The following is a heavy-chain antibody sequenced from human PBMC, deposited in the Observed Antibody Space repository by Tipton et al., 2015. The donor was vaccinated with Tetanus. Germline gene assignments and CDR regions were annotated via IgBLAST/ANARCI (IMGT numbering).Heavy chain of an antibody. V-gene: IGHV4-34*01. CDR2: INHSGST. Sequence: TLSLTCAVYGGSFSGYYWSWIRQPPGKGLEWIGEINHSGSTNYNPSLKSRDIISVDTSKNQLPLKLSSVIAADTAVYYCASGLPYYWGQGTLVTVSS. CDR1: GGSFSGYY. D-gene: IGHD2-21*02. J-gene: IGHJ4*02. CDR3: ASGLPYY.